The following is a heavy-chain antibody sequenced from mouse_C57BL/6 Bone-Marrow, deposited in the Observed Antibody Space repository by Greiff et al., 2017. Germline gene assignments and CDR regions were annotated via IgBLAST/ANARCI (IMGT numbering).Heavy chain of an antibody. D-gene: IGHD2-3*01. CDR2: TFYSGIT. Sequence: EVQGVESGPSLVRPSQTLSLTCTVTGFSINSDCYWIWIRQFPGNKLEYIGYTFYSGITYYNPSLESRTYITRATSKNQFSLKLSSVTTEDTATYYCARSDGYLYYAMDYWGQGTSVTVAS. J-gene: IGHJ4*01. CDR3: ARSDGYLYYAMDY. CDR1: GFSINSDCY. V-gene: IGHV3-3*01.